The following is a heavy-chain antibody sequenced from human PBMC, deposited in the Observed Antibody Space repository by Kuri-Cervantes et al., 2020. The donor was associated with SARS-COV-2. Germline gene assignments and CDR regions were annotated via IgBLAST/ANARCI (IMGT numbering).Heavy chain of an antibody. Sequence: GESLKISCAASGFTFSSYWMSWVRQAPGKGLEWVANIKQDGSEKYYVDSVKGRFTISRDNAKNSLYLQMNSLKTEDTAVYYCTRVGTYYYYYMDVWGKGTTVTVSS. CDR1: GFTFSSYW. J-gene: IGHJ6*03. D-gene: IGHD1-1*01. CDR3: TRVGTYYYYYMDV. V-gene: IGHV3-7*03. CDR2: IKQDGSEK.